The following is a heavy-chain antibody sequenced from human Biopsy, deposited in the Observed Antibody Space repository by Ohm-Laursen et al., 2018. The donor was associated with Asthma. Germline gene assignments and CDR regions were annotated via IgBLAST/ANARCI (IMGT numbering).Heavy chain of an antibody. CDR3: ASYEVVTSILPLDV. CDR1: GFSFNSYS. CDR2: ISYDGSNK. D-gene: IGHD2-21*02. Sequence: RSLRLSCTASGFSFNSYSMHWVRQAPGKGLEWVAVISYDGSNKYYGDSVQGRFTISRDNSKNTLYLQMNSLRAEDTAVYYCASYEVVTSILPLDVWGQGTTVTVSS. V-gene: IGHV3-30*03. J-gene: IGHJ6*02.